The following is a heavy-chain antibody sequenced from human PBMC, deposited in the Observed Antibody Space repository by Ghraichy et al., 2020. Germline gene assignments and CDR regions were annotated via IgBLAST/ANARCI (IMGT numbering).Heavy chain of an antibody. Sequence: GGSLRLSCAVSGLTFSNFAMSWVRQAPGRGLEWVSDISGSGGTTSYADSVKGRFTISRDNSKNTLYLQMNSLRAEDTAVYYCSKVSTFPYQLLPRGSVDFGGQGTLVTGSS. J-gene: IGHJ4*02. D-gene: IGHD2-2*01. V-gene: IGHV3-23*01. CDR1: GLTFSNFA. CDR2: ISGSGGTT. CDR3: SKVSTFPYQLLPRGSVDF.